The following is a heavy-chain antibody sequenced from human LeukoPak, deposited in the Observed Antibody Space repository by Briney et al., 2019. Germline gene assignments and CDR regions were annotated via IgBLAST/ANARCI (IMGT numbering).Heavy chain of an antibody. V-gene: IGHV4-59*01. J-gene: IGHJ4*02. CDR3: ARGRSGSIGGYYFDY. CDR1: GGSISSYY. Sequence: SETLSLTCTVSGGSISSYYWSWIRQPPGKGLEWIVYIYYSGSTNYNPSLKSRVTISVDTSKNQFSLKLSSVTAADTAVYYCARGRSGSIGGYYFDYWGQGTLVTVSS. D-gene: IGHD3-10*01. CDR2: IYYSGST.